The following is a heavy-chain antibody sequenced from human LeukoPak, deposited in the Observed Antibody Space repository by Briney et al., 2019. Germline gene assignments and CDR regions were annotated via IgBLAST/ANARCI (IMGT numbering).Heavy chain of an antibody. D-gene: IGHD2-2*01. CDR3: AKAGLIGYIVVVPAAPDY. CDR2: ICGSGGST. Sequence: GGSLRLSCAASGFTFSSYAMSWVRQAPGKGLEWVSAICGSGGSTYYADSVKGRFTISRDNSKNTLYLQMNSLRAEDTAVYYCAKAGLIGYIVVVPAAPDYWGQGTLVTVSS. CDR1: GFTFSSYA. J-gene: IGHJ4*02. V-gene: IGHV3-23*01.